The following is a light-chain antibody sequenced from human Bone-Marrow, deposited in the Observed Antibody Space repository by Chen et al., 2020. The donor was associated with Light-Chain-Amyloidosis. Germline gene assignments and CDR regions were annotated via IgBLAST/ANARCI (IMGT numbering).Light chain of an antibody. CDR2: RDT. Sequence: SYELTQPPSVSVSPGQTARITCSGDDLPTKYAYWYQQKPGQAPVLVIHRDTERPWGISERFSGCSSGKTARFTISGVQAEDEADYHCQSADSSGTYEVIFGGGTKLTVL. CDR1: DLPTKY. V-gene: IGLV3-25*03. CDR3: QSADSSGTYEVI. J-gene: IGLJ2*01.